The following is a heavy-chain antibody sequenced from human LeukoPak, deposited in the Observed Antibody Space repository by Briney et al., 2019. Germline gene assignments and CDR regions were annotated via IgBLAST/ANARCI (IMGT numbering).Heavy chain of an antibody. CDR1: GFTFSSYA. V-gene: IGHV3-23*01. CDR2: VRGSGGET. CDR3: TRSPFDSAYVYYFDN. Sequence: GSLRLSCAASGFTFSSYAMSWVRQAPGEGLKWVATVRGSGGETHYADSVKGRFTISRDNSKHTLYLQMNSLRAEDTAVYYCTRSPFDSAYVYYFDNWGQGTLVTVSS. D-gene: IGHD3-22*01. J-gene: IGHJ4*02.